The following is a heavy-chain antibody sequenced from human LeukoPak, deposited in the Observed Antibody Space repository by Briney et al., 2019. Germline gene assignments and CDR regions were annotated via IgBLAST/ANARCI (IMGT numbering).Heavy chain of an antibody. Sequence: PQTLSPTCTVSAGSLSSGSYYWGWPRQPAGRGLEWIGRIYSSESTNYKSSLKSRFTISIDTAKNPLSLKLSSVTAGDTAVYYCARGCDGDLYFPRWGQGTMVTVSS. CDR2: IYSSEST. D-gene: IGHD2/OR15-2a*01. V-gene: IGHV4-61*02. CDR3: ARGCDGDLYFPR. CDR1: AGSLSSGSYY. J-gene: IGHJ3*01.